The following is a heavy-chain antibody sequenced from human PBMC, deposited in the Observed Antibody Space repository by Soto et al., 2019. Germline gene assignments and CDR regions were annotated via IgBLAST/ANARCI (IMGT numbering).Heavy chain of an antibody. CDR3: ATLWGQD. D-gene: IGHD3-10*01. CDR2: VYYSEST. V-gene: IGHV4-39*01. Sequence: QLQLQESGPGLLKTSETLSLTCTVSGGSISSSRYYWGWIRQPPGKGLEWIGRVYYSESTYYNPSLKSRVTISVDTSKNQFSLKLSSVTAADTAVYYCATLWGQDGGQGTLVPVSS. CDR1: GGSISSSRYY. J-gene: IGHJ4*02.